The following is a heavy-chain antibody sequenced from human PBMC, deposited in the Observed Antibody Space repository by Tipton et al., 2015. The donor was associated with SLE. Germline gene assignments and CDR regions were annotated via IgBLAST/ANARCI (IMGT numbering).Heavy chain of an antibody. Sequence: TLSLTCAVSGYSISSGYYWGWIRQPPGKGLEWIGSIYHSGSTYYNPSLKSRVTISLDTSKNQFSLKLSSVTAADTAVYYCARGSAAAVGGAFDIWGQGTMVTVSS. CDR1: GYSISSGYY. V-gene: IGHV4-38-2*01. D-gene: IGHD6-13*01. J-gene: IGHJ3*02. CDR3: ARGSAAAVGGAFDI. CDR2: IYHSGST.